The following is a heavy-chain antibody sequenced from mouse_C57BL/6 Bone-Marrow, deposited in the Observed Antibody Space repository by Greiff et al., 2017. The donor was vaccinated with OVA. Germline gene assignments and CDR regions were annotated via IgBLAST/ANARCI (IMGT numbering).Heavy chain of an antibody. J-gene: IGHJ2*01. Sequence: VQLKQSGAELVRPGASVKLSCTASGFNIKDDYMHWVKQRPEQGLEWIGWIDPENGDTEYASKFQGKATITADTSSNTAYLQLSSLTYEDSAVYYCARSATVPYFDYWGQGTTLTVSS. V-gene: IGHV14-4*01. CDR2: IDPENGDT. CDR3: ARSATVPYFDY. D-gene: IGHD1-1*01. CDR1: GFNIKDDY.